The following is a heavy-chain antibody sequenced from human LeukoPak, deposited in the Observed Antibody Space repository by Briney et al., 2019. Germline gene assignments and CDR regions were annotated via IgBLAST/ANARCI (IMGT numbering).Heavy chain of an antibody. CDR1: GGSISSSYW. CDR3: AKDGAWLRFDD. J-gene: IGHJ4*02. V-gene: IGHV4-4*02. Sequence: SETLSLTCAVSGGSISSSYWWTWVRQPPGKGLEWIGEIYHSGSTNYNPSLKSRLTISVDKSKNQFSLKLSSVTAADTAVYYCAKDGAWLRFDDWGQGILVSVSS. D-gene: IGHD5-12*01. CDR2: IYHSGST.